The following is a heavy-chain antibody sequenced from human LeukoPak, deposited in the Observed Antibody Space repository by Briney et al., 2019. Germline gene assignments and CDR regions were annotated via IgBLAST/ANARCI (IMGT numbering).Heavy chain of an antibody. CDR2: IHYSGRT. CDR1: GGSMNNYH. D-gene: IGHD6-13*01. V-gene: IGHV4-59*01. J-gene: IGHJ4*02. Sequence: SETLSLTCTVSGGSMNNYHWSWIRHSPGKGLEWIGYIHYSGRTNYNPSLKSRVTILVDTSKNQFSLTLSSVTAADTAVYYCATDSAGIAAVGAFDYWGQGTLVTVST. CDR3: ATDSAGIAAVGAFDY.